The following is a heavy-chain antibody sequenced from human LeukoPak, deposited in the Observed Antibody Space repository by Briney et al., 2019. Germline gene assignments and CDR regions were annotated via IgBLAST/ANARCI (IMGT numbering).Heavy chain of an antibody. CDR3: ARMTYYDFWAGYYYLDY. CDR2: IKEDGTDK. D-gene: IGHD3-3*01. CDR1: GFTFSLYW. J-gene: IGHJ4*02. V-gene: IGHV3-7*01. Sequence: GGSLRLSCAASGFTFSLYWMSWVRQAPGKGLEWVANIKEDGTDKYYVDSVKGRFTISRDNAKNSLYLQMNSLRAEDTAVYYCARMTYYDFWAGYYYLDYWGQGTLVTVSS.